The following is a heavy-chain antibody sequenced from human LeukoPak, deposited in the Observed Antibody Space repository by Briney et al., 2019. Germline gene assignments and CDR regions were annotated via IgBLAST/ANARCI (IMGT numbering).Heavy chain of an antibody. Sequence: NPSETLSLTCTVSGGSISRYYWGWIRQPPGKGLEWIGSIYYSGNTYYNPSLKSRVTISVDTSKNQFSLKLSSVTAADTAVYYCARLNQGNRFDYWGQGTLVTVSS. V-gene: IGHV4-39*01. D-gene: IGHD1-14*01. CDR1: GGSISRYY. J-gene: IGHJ4*02. CDR2: IYYSGNT. CDR3: ARLNQGNRFDY.